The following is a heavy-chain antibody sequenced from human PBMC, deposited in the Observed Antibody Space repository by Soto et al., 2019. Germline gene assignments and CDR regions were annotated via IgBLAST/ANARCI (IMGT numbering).Heavy chain of an antibody. J-gene: IGHJ4*02. Sequence: QVQLMQSGAEVKKPGASVKVSCKASGDTFTDYYIHWVRQAPGQGLEWMGTVNPSGGHTTYAQHFLVRVTMTRDTSTSTRYMELTSLTSDDTAIYYCARGGHVVVVTAAVDYWGQGTLVTVSS. V-gene: IGHV1-46*01. CDR3: ARGGHVVVVTAAVDY. D-gene: IGHD2-21*02. CDR2: VNPSGGHT. CDR1: GDTFTDYY.